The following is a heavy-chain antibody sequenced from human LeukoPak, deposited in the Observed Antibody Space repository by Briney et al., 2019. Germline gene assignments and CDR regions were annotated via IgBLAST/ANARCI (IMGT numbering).Heavy chain of an antibody. J-gene: IGHJ4*02. CDR3: AREKGGSGSSTDY. CDR2: IYSGGST. V-gene: IGHV3-53*01. CDR1: GFTVSSNY. Sequence: GGSLRLSCAASGFTVSSNYMSWVRQAPGKGLEWVSVIYSGGSTYYADSVKGRFTISRDNSKNTLYLQMNSLRAEDTAVYYCAREKGGSGSSTDYWGQGTLVTVSS. D-gene: IGHD3-10*01.